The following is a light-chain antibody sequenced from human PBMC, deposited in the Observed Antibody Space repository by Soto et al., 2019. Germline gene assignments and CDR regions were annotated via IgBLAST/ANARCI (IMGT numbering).Light chain of an antibody. V-gene: IGKV3-15*01. CDR2: GAS. CDR3: QQDNKFPSLT. Sequence: EIVMTQSPATLSVSPGERATLSCRASQSVSSNLAWYHQKPGQAPRLLIYGASTRAIGIPARFSGSGSGTDFTLTISSPQSLGFAVYYCQQDNKFPSLTFGGGTKVEIK. J-gene: IGKJ4*01. CDR1: QSVSSN.